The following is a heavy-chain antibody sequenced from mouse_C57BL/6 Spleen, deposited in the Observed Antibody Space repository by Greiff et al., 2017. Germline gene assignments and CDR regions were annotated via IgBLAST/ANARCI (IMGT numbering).Heavy chain of an antibody. D-gene: IGHD4-1*01. CDR3: ARWEGGNYYAMDY. Sequence: EVKVVESGGGLVKPGGSLKLSCAASGFTFSDYGMHWVRQAPEKGLEWVAYISSGSSTIYYADTVKGRFTISRDNAKNTLFLQMTSLRSEDTAMYYCARWEGGNYYAMDYWGQGTSVTVSS. J-gene: IGHJ4*01. CDR2: ISSGSSTI. V-gene: IGHV5-17*01. CDR1: GFTFSDYG.